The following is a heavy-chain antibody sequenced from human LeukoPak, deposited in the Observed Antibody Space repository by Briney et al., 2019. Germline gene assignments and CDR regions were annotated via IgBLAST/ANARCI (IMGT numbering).Heavy chain of an antibody. CDR1: GFTFSSNW. J-gene: IGHJ4*02. D-gene: IGHD3-16*01. V-gene: IGHV3-7*04. CDR2: INQDGSEK. CDR3: ARNYD. Sequence: GGSQRLSCAASGFTFSSNWMTWVRQAPGKGLEWVANINQDGSEKYYVDSVKGRFTISRDNAKNSLDLQMNSLRDGDTAVYFCARNYDWGQGTLVTVSS.